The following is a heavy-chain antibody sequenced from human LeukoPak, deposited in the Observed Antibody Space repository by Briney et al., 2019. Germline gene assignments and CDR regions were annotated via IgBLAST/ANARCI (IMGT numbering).Heavy chain of an antibody. CDR1: GFTFNNYA. V-gene: IGHV3-23*01. CDR2: ISDNGGDT. D-gene: IGHD1-1*01. Sequence: GGSLRLSCAASGFTFNNYAMSWVRQAPGKGLEWVSAISDNGGDTKYADSVKGRFTISRDNSKNTLYLQMNSLRVEDTAIYYCGKDWKLDYWGQGTLVTVSS. J-gene: IGHJ4*02. CDR3: GKDWKLDY.